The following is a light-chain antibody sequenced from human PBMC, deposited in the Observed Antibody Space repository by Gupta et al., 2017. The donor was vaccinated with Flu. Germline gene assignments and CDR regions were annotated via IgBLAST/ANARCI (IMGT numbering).Light chain of an antibody. J-gene: IGKJ2*01. V-gene: IGKV3-15*01. CDR1: QSVRSN. Sequence: EIVMTQSPATLSVSPGERATLSCRASQSVRSNLAWYKQKPGQAPMLLIYGAATRDTGIPARFSGSGYGKEVPLTISSRQSEDFAVYYCQQYKNWPPYTFGQGTKMDIK. CDR3: QQYKNWPPYT. CDR2: GAA.